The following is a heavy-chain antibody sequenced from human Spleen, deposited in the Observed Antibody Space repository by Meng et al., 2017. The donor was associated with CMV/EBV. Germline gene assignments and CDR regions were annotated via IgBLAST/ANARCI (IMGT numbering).Heavy chain of an antibody. J-gene: IGHJ2*01. CDR2: FNPSRGVP. CDR3: ARDIVGGSYPYWYLDL. V-gene: IGHV1-46*01. Sequence: SAYTFTSYHMHCLRHPPRQGLEWLPIFNPSRGVPDFAQHFQRRVPMTRDPASSTVYLELSSLRSEDTAVYYCARDIVGGSYPYWYLDLWGRGTLVTVSS. D-gene: IGHD1-26*01. CDR1: AYTFTSYH.